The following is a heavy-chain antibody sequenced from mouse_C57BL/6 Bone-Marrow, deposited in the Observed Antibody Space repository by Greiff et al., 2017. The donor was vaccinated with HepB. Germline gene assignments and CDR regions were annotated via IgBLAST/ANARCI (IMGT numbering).Heavy chain of an antibody. CDR2: IHPNSGST. J-gene: IGHJ1*03. CDR1: GYTFTSYW. V-gene: IGHV1-64*01. D-gene: IGHD5-2*01. Sequence: QVQLQQPGAELVKPGASVKLSCKASGYTFTSYWMHWVKQRPGQGLEWIGMIHPNSGSTNYNEKFKSKATLTVDKSSSTAYMQLSSLTSEDSAVYYGARTNTYWYFDVWGTGTTVTVSS. CDR3: ARTNTYWYFDV.